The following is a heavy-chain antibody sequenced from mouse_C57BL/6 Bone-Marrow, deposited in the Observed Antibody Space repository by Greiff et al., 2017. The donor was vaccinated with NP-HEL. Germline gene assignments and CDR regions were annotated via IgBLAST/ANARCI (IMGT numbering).Heavy chain of an antibody. V-gene: IGHV3-6*01. J-gene: IGHJ2*01. Sequence: VQLQQSGPGLVKPSPSLSLTCSVTGYSITSGYYWNWIRQFPGNKLEWMGYISYDGSNNYNPSLKNRISNTRDTSKNQFFLKLNSVTTEDTATYYWARDSNWDYFDYWGQGTTLTVSS. CDR1: GYSITSGYY. CDR3: ARDSNWDYFDY. D-gene: IGHD4-1*01. CDR2: ISYDGSN.